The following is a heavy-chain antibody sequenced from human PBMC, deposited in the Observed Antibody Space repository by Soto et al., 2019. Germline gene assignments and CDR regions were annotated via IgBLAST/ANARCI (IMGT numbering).Heavy chain of an antibody. CDR2: ISYDGSNK. D-gene: IGHD2-2*01. Sequence: GGSLRLSCAASGFTFSSYAMHWVRQAPGKGLEWVAVISYDGSNKYYADSVKGRFTISRDKSKNTLYLQMNSLRAEDTAVYYCARSTIRYYYGMDVWGQGTTVTVSS. J-gene: IGHJ6*02. CDR3: ARSTIRYYYGMDV. V-gene: IGHV3-30-3*01. CDR1: GFTFSSYA.